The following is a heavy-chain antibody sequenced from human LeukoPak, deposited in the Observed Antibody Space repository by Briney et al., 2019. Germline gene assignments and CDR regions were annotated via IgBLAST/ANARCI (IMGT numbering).Heavy chain of an antibody. CDR2: INWNGGST. CDR3: ARATSYGSWGEAFDI. Sequence: GGSLRLSCTASGFTFDDYGMSWVRQAPGKGLEWVSGINWNGGSTGYADSVKGRFTISRDNAKNSLYLQMNSLRAEDTAVYYCARATSYGSWGEAFDIWGQGTMVTVSS. J-gene: IGHJ3*02. V-gene: IGHV3-20*04. D-gene: IGHD2-2*01. CDR1: GFTFDDYG.